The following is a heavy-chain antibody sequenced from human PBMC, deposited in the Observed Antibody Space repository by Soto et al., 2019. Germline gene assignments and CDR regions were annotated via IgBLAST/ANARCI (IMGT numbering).Heavy chain of an antibody. CDR1: GFTFSAYD. J-gene: IGHJ5*02. Sequence: EVQLVESGGGLVQPGGSLRLSCAASGFTFSAYDMHWVRQATGKGLEWVSAIGTQHDTYYPDSVKGRFTISRENAKKFLYLKMDSLGAGETAVYYCARQASYWHGGGGWFDPWGQGTLVTVSS. D-gene: IGHD2-8*02. CDR3: ARQASYWHGGGGWFDP. CDR2: IGTQHDT. V-gene: IGHV3-13*01.